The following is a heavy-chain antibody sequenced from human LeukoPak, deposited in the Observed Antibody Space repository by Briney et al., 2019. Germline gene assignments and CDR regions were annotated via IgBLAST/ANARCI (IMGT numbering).Heavy chain of an antibody. CDR3: ARDRVVTTYGMDV. Sequence: GGSLRLSCAASEFTFSSYSMNWVRQAPGKGLEWVSSISSDSTYIYYADSVKGRFSISRDNAKNSLYLQMNGLRAEDTAVYYCARDRVVTTYGMDVWGQGTTVTVSS. V-gene: IGHV3-21*01. CDR1: EFTFSSYS. CDR2: ISSDSTYI. J-gene: IGHJ6*02. D-gene: IGHD2-21*02.